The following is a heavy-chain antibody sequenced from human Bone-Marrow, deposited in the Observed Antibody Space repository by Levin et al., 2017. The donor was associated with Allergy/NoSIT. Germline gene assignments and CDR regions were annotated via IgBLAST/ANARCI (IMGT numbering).Heavy chain of an antibody. D-gene: IGHD5-12*01. CDR1: GVSISSGDYY. V-gene: IGHV4-31*11. J-gene: IGHJ4*02. Sequence: SQTLSLTCAVSGVSISSGDYYWSWIRQRPGKGLEWIGYISYSGSTDYNPSLKGRITFPLDTSKNLFSLKLNSVTAADTAVYFCAGRGQRFFDNWGQGTLVTVSS. CDR2: ISYSGST. CDR3: AGRGQRFFDN.